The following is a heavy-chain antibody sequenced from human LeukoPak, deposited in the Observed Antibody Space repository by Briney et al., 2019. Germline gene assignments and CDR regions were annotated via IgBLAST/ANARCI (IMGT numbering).Heavy chain of an antibody. CDR2: IRSSGSTI. Sequence: GGSLRLSCAASGFTFSSYEMNWVRHAPGEGLEWVSYIRSSGSTIYYADSVKGRFTISRDNVKNSLYLQMNSLRAEDTAVYYCATCGYTYGLYFDYWGQGTLVTVSS. D-gene: IGHD5-18*01. CDR1: GFTFSSYE. V-gene: IGHV3-48*03. J-gene: IGHJ4*02. CDR3: ATCGYTYGLYFDY.